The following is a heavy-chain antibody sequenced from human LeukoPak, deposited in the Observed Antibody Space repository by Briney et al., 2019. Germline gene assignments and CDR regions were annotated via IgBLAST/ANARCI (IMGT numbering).Heavy chain of an antibody. CDR2: INTYNGNT. D-gene: IGHD3-22*01. Sequence: ASVKVSCKVSGYTFTRYGISWVRQAPGQGLEWMGWINTYNGNTDYAQKLQGRVTMTTDTSTSTAYMELRSLRSDDTALYYCATNYYDSSGYYSIDYWGQGTLVTVSS. V-gene: IGHV1-18*01. CDR3: ATNYYDSSGYYSIDY. CDR1: GYTFTRYG. J-gene: IGHJ4*02.